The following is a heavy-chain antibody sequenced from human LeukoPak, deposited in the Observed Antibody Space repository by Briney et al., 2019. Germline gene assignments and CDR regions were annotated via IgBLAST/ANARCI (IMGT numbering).Heavy chain of an antibody. CDR1: GFTFSSHW. CDR2: IKQDGSEK. CDR3: ARVPPRYFDWLSRDDAFDI. J-gene: IGHJ3*02. V-gene: IGHV3-7*01. Sequence: GGSLRLSCAASGFTFSSHWMSWVRQAPGKGLEWVANIKQDGSEKYYVDSVKGRFTISRDNAKNSLYLQMNSLRAEDTAVYYCARVPPRYFDWLSRDDAFDIWGQGTMVTVSS. D-gene: IGHD3-9*01.